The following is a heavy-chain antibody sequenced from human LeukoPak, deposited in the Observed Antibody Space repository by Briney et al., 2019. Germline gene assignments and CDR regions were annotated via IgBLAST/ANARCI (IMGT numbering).Heavy chain of an antibody. CDR2: IYPGDSDT. J-gene: IGHJ5*02. CDR1: GYSFTSYW. D-gene: IGHD6-25*01. V-gene: IGHV5-51*01. CDR3: ARRRYSSGSGVEFDP. Sequence: GESLKISCKGSGYSFTSYWIGWVRPMPGKGLEWMGIIYPGDSDTRYSPSFQGQVTISADKSISTAYLQWSSLKASDTAMCYCARRRYSSGSGVEFDPWGQGTLVTVSS.